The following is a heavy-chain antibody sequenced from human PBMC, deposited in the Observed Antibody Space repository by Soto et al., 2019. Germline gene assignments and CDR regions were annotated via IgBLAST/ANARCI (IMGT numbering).Heavy chain of an antibody. CDR1: GFTVSSNY. CDR3: ARAVHYDFWSGSHGMDV. Sequence: GGSLRLSCAASGFTVSSNYMSWVRQAPGKGLEWVSVIYSGGSTYYADSVKGRFTISRDNSKNTLYLQMNSLRAEDTAVYYCARAVHYDFWSGSHGMDVWGQGTTVTVSS. CDR2: IYSGGST. D-gene: IGHD3-3*01. J-gene: IGHJ6*02. V-gene: IGHV3-66*01.